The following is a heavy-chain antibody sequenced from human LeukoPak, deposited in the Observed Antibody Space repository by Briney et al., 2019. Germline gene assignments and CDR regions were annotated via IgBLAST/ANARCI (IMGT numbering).Heavy chain of an antibody. Sequence: GGSLRLSCAASGFTVVSNYMSWVRQAPEKGLEWVSVIYNSGTTYYTDSVKGRFTFSRDISKNTLYLQMNSLRAEDTAVYYCARSSSLDYWGQGTLVTVSS. CDR3: ARSSSLDY. CDR2: IYNSGTT. D-gene: IGHD3-10*01. J-gene: IGHJ4*02. CDR1: GFTVVSNY. V-gene: IGHV3-53*01.